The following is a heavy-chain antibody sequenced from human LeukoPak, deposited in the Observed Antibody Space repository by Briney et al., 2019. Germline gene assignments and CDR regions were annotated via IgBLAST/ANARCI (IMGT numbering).Heavy chain of an antibody. CDR3: ARDLAYSNYVGILDY. J-gene: IGHJ4*02. V-gene: IGHV1-46*01. CDR1: GYTFTAYY. Sequence: ASVKVSCKTSGYTFTAYYMHWVRQAPGQGLEWMGIINPSGGSTSYAQKFQGRVTMTRDTSTSTVYMELSSLRSEDTAVYYCARDLAYSNYVGILDYWGQGTLVTVSS. CDR2: INPSGGST. D-gene: IGHD4-4*01.